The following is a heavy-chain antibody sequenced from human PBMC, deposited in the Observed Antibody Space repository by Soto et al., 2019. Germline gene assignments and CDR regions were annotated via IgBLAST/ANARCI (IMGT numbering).Heavy chain of an antibody. V-gene: IGHV3-30*18. J-gene: IGHJ4*02. CDR3: AKDYGDYRAYLDN. CDR1: GFTFSSYG. Sequence: QVQLVESGGGVVQPGRSLRLSCAASGFTFSSYGMHWVRQAPGKGLEWVAVISYDGSNKYYADSVKGRFTISRDNSKNTLYLQMNSLRAEDTAVFYCAKDYGDYRAYLDNWGQGSLVTVSS. D-gene: IGHD4-17*01. CDR2: ISYDGSNK.